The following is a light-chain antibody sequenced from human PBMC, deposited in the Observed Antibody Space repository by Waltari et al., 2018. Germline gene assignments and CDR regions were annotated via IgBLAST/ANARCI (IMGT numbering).Light chain of an antibody. CDR2: WAS. CDR1: QSVLYSSNNKKY. Sequence: DIVMTQSPDSLAVSLGERAPIHCKSSQSVLYSSNNKKYLAWYQPKSGQPPKLLIYWASTRESGVPDRFSGSGSATHFTLTISSLQAADVAVYYCQQYYSTPWTFGPGTKVEIK. J-gene: IGKJ1*01. CDR3: QQYYSTPWT. V-gene: IGKV4-1*01.